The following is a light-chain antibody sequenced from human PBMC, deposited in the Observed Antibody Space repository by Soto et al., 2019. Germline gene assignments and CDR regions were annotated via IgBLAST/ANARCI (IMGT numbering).Light chain of an antibody. V-gene: IGKV1-5*01. Sequence: DIQMTQSPSILSASVGDRVTITCRASQNINNWIAWYQQKPGKAPKFLIYDASTLESGVPSRFSGSGFGTEFSLTISSLQPDDFGSYYCQHMRTFGQGTKVDIK. CDR2: DAS. J-gene: IGKJ1*01. CDR1: QNINNW. CDR3: QHMRT.